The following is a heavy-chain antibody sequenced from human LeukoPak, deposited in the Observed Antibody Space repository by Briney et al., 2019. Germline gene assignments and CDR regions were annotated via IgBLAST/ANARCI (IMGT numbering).Heavy chain of an antibody. CDR1: GFTVSSNS. CDR2: FFSDGNI. CDR3: AKSSLSGWYLMDY. J-gene: IGHJ4*02. V-gene: IGHV3-66*01. D-gene: IGHD6-19*01. Sequence: SGGSLRLSCAVSGFTVSSNSMSWVRQAPGKGLEWVSVFFSDGNIYYADSVKGRFTISRDNSKNTLYLQMNSLRAEDTAVYYCAKSSLSGWYLMDYWGQGTLVTVSS.